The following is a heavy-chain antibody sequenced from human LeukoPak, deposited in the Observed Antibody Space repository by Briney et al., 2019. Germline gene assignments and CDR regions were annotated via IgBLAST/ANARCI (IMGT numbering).Heavy chain of an antibody. CDR1: GASISGYY. CDR3: ARDPSLFSGYFDY. V-gene: IGHV4-4*07. Sequence: SQTLSLTCTVSGASISGYYWSWIRQPAWKGMDWVGRIYTSGTTNYNPSLQRRVAMSVDTSKNQISLMLTPVTAADPAGYYCARDPSLFSGYFDYWGRGTLVTVSS. CDR2: IYTSGTT. J-gene: IGHJ4*02. D-gene: IGHD3-22*01.